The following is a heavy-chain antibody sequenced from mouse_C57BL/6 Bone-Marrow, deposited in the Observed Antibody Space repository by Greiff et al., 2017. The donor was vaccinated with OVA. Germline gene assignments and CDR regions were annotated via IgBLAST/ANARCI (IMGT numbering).Heavy chain of an antibody. D-gene: IGHD3-3*01. CDR3: ARGLGAY. J-gene: IGHJ3*01. CDR1: GFTFSDYG. Sequence: DVKLQESGGGLVKPGGSLKLSCAASGFTFSDYGMHWVRQAPEKGLEWVAYISSGSSTIYYADTVKGRFTISRDNAKNTLFLQMTSLRSEDTAMYYCARGLGAYWGQGTLVTVSA. V-gene: IGHV5-17*01. CDR2: ISSGSSTI.